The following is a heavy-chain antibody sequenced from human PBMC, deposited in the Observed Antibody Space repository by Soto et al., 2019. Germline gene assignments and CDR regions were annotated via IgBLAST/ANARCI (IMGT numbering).Heavy chain of an antibody. Sequence: SETLSLTCAVSGGSISSGGYSWSWIRQPPGKGLEWIGYIYHSGSTYYNTSLKSRVTISVDRSKNQFSMKLSSVTAADTAVYYCARVPTPWGQGTLVTVSS. CDR1: GGSISSGGYS. CDR3: ARVPTP. CDR2: IYHSGST. J-gene: IGHJ5*02. V-gene: IGHV4-30-2*01.